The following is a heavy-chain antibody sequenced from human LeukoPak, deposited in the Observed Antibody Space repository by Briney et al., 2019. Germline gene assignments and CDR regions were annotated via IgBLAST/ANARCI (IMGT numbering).Heavy chain of an antibody. J-gene: IGHJ4*02. D-gene: IGHD3-22*01. CDR2: ISSSGSTI. CDR1: GFTFSSYE. CDR3: ARDAKFYSSGYYFSDY. Sequence: GGSLRLSCAASGFTFSSYEMNWVRQAPGKGLEWVSYISSSGSTIYHADSVKGRFTISRDNAKNSLYLQMNSLRAEDTAVYYCARDAKFYSSGYYFSDYWGQGTLVTVSS. V-gene: IGHV3-48*03.